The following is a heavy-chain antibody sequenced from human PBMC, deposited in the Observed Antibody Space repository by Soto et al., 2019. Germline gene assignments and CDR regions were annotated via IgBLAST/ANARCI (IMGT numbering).Heavy chain of an antibody. V-gene: IGHV3-23*01. CDR2: ISGSGGST. CDR1: GFTFSSYA. J-gene: IGHJ6*02. D-gene: IGHD6-6*01. CDR3: ATSSSLRASYYYGMDV. Sequence: GGSLRLSCAASGFTFSSYAMSWVRQAPGKGLEWVSAISGSGGSTYYADSVKGRFTISRDNSKNTLYLQMNSLRAEDTAVYYCATSSSLRASYYYGMDVWGQGTTVTVS.